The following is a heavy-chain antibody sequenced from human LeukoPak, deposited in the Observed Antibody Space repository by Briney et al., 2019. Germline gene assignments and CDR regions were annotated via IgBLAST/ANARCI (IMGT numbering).Heavy chain of an antibody. V-gene: IGHV4-59*01. CDR2: IYNSGST. J-gene: IGHJ5*02. CDR1: GGSISGYY. D-gene: IGHD4-23*01. CDR3: AREPTPNWFDR. Sequence: PSETLSLTCTVSGGSISGYYWSWIRQPPGKGLEWTGYIYNSGSTNYNPSLKSRVTISVDTSKNQFSLNSNSVTAADTAVYYCAREPTPNWFDRWGQGTLVTVSS.